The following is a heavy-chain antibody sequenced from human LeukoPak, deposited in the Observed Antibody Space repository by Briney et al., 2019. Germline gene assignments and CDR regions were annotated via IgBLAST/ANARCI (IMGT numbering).Heavy chain of an antibody. CDR1: GFTFSSYA. CDR2: ISGSGGST. Sequence: GGSLRLSCAASGFTFSSYAMSWVRQAPGKGLEWVSAISGSGGSTYYADSVKGRFTISRDNSKNTLYLQMNSLRAEDTAVYYCAKSLGYYDSSGYYHFDYWGQGTLVTVSS. D-gene: IGHD3-22*01. V-gene: IGHV3-23*01. J-gene: IGHJ4*02. CDR3: AKSLGYYDSSGYYHFDY.